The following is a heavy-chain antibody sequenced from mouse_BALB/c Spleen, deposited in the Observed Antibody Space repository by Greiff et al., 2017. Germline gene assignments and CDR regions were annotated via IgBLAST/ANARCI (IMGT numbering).Heavy chain of an antibody. CDR3: ARASTMITTGAMDY. V-gene: IGHV1S135*01. CDR1: GYAFTSYN. D-gene: IGHD2-4*01. J-gene: IGHJ4*01. Sequence: VQLQQSGPELVKPGASVKVSCKASGYAFTSYNMHWVKQSHGKGLEWIGYIDPYNGGTSYNQKFKGKATLTVDKASSTAYMHLNSLTSEDSAVYYCARASTMITTGAMDYWGQGTSVTVSS. CDR2: IDPYNGGT.